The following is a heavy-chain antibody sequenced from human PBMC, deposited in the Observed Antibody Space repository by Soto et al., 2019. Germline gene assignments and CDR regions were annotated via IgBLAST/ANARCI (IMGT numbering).Heavy chain of an antibody. J-gene: IGHJ6*03. CDR3: AREGGWLRRYYYMDV. Sequence: EVQLVESGGGLVQPGGSLRLSCAASGFTVSSNYMSWVRQAPGKGLEWVSVIYSGGSTYYADSVKGRSTISRHNSKNTLYLQMNSLRAEDTAVYYCAREGGWLRRYYYMDVWGKGTTVTVSS. CDR2: IYSGGST. CDR1: GFTVSSNY. V-gene: IGHV3-53*04. D-gene: IGHD2-15*01.